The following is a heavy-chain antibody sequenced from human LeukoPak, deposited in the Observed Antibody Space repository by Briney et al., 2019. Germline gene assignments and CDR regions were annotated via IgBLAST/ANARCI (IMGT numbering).Heavy chain of an antibody. D-gene: IGHD3-10*01. CDR3: AKFGSRLRSYYYYMDV. CDR1: GFTFSSYA. Sequence: GGSLRLSCAASGFTFSSYAMHWVRQAPGKGLEWVAVISYDGSNKYYADSVKGRFTISRDNSKNTLYLQMNSLRPEDTAVYYCAKFGSRLRSYYYYMDVWGKGTTVTISS. CDR2: ISYDGSNK. V-gene: IGHV3-30*04. J-gene: IGHJ6*03.